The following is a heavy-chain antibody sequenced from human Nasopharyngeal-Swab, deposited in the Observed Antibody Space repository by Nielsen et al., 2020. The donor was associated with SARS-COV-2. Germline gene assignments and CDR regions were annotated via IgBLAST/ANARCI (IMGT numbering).Heavy chain of an antibody. D-gene: IGHD2-2*01. CDR3: ARAGEGVVVPAAMMGGTYYYYYYMDV. J-gene: IGHJ6*03. V-gene: IGHV1-8*01. Sequence: ASVKVSCKASGYTFTSYDINWVRQATGQGLEWMGWMNPNSGNTGYAQKFQDRVTMTRNISISTAYMGLSSLRSEDAAVYYCARAGEGVVVPAAMMGGTYYYYYYMDVWGKGTTVTVSS. CDR1: GYTFTSYD. CDR2: MNPNSGNT.